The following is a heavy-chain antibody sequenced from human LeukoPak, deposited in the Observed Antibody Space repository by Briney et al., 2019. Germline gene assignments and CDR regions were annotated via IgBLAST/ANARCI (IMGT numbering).Heavy chain of an antibody. CDR3: ARAERLRLGELSPLDY. V-gene: IGHV3-48*01. CDR1: GFTFSSYS. D-gene: IGHD3-16*02. J-gene: IGHJ4*02. CDR2: ISSSNSTI. Sequence: GGSLRLSCAASGFTFSSYSMNWVRQAPGKGLEWVSYISSSNSTIYYADSVKGRFTISRDNAKNSLYLQMNSLRAEDTAVYYCARAERLRLGELSPLDYWGQGTLVTVSS.